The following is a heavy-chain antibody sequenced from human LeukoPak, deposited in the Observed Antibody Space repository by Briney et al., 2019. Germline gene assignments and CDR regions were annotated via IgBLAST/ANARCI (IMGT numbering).Heavy chain of an antibody. J-gene: IGHJ5*02. D-gene: IGHD1-26*01. CDR1: GASITTYY. CDR3: ARAGGWELLDHTNWFDP. CDR2: TNYSGST. V-gene: IGHV4-59*08. Sequence: SETLSLTCTVSGASITTYYWAWIRQVPGKGLEWIGETNYSGSTIYNPSLNNRVLMSVHTSQNQVSLNLTSVTATDTAIYYCARAGGWELLDHTNWFDPWGQGTLVTVSS.